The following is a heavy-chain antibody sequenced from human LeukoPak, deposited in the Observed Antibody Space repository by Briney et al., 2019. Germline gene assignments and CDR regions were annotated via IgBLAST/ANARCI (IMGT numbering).Heavy chain of an antibody. Sequence: GGSLRLSCAASGFTVTTNYLSWVRQAPGKGLQWVSAIYSGGSTYYTDSVKGRFTISRDNSKNTVYLQMNSLRPEDTAVYYCATLPNYSYGHPYYFDYWGQGTLVTVSS. CDR3: ATLPNYSYGHPYYFDY. V-gene: IGHV3-66*01. D-gene: IGHD5-18*01. J-gene: IGHJ4*02. CDR1: GFTVTTNY. CDR2: IYSGGST.